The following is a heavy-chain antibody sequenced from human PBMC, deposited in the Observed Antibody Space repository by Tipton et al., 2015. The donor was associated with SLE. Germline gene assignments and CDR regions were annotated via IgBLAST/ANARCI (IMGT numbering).Heavy chain of an antibody. CDR3: ARDGGAAVGDY. D-gene: IGHD3-16*01. V-gene: IGHV4-38-2*02. CDR2: IYHSGNT. J-gene: IGHJ4*02. CDR1: GYSISSDYY. Sequence: TLSLTCAVSGYSISSDYYWGWIRQPPGRGLEWIGSIYHSGNTYYNPSLKSRVTMSMDTSKNQFSLKLTSVTATDTAVYYCARDGGAAVGDYWGQGTLVTVSS.